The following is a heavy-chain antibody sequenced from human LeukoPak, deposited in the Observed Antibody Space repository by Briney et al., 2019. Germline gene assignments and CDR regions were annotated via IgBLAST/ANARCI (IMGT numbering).Heavy chain of an antibody. Sequence: SETLSLTCAVYGGSFSGYYWSWIRQPPGKGLEWIGEINHSGGTYYNPSLKSRVTISVDRSKNQFSLKLSSVTAADTAVYYCARSYYANWFDPWGQGTLVTVSS. J-gene: IGHJ5*02. CDR3: ARSYYANWFDP. V-gene: IGHV4-34*01. D-gene: IGHD3-3*01. CDR1: GGSFSGYY. CDR2: INHSGGT.